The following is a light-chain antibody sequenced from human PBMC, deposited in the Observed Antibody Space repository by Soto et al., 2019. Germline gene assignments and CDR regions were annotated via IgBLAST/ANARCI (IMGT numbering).Light chain of an antibody. V-gene: IGLV2-14*01. CDR2: EVS. CDR1: SSDVGGYKY. Sequence: QSALTQPASVSGSPGQSITISCTGTSSDVGGYKYVSWYQQHPGNAPKLIIYEVSNRPSGVSNRFSGSKFGNTASLTISGLQAEDEASYYCSSYTTSSTRVIFGGGTKVTVL. CDR3: SSYTTSSTRVI. J-gene: IGLJ2*01.